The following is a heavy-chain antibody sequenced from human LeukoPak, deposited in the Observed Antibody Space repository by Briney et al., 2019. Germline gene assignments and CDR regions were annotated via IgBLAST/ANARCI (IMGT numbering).Heavy chain of an antibody. CDR1: GGSISSYY. J-gene: IGHJ6*02. V-gene: IGHV4-59*08. Sequence: SETLSLTCTVSGGSISSYYWSWIRQPPGKGLEWIGYIYYSGSTNYNPSLKSRVTISVDTSKNQFSLTLSSVTAADTAVYYCARQAPDIVVVPAPSSYYYYYYGMDVWGQGTTVTVSS. CDR3: ARQAPDIVVVPAPSSYYYYYYGMDV. D-gene: IGHD2-2*01. CDR2: IYYSGST.